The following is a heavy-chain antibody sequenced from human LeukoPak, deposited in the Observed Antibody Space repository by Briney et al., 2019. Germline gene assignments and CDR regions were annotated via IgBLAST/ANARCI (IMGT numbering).Heavy chain of an antibody. CDR2: IQQDGSEK. V-gene: IGHV3-7*01. CDR3: ARPHLDHGRLFDY. D-gene: IGHD4-17*01. Sequence: GGSLRLSCAASGFTFSSYSMSWVRQPPGKGLEWVANIQQDGSEKNYVDSVKGRFTISRDNGKNSLYLQMNSLRAEDTAVYYCARPHLDHGRLFDYRRRGSQVAVSP. J-gene: IGHJ4*02. CDR1: GFTFSSYS.